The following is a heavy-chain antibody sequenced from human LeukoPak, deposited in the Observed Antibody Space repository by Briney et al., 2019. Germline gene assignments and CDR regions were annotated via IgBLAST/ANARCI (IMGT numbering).Heavy chain of an antibody. Sequence: SETLSLTCTVSGGSISSGGYYWSWFRQPPGKGLEWIGHIFYSGSTNYNPSLKSRVTISVDTSKNQFSLKLSSVTAADTAVYYCARARGSARSWFDPWGQGTLVTVSS. D-gene: IGHD6-25*01. J-gene: IGHJ5*02. CDR1: GGSISSGGYY. CDR3: ARARGSARSWFDP. CDR2: IFYSGST. V-gene: IGHV4-61*08.